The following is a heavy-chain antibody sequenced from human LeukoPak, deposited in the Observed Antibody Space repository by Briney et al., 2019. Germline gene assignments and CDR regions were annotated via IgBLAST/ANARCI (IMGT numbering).Heavy chain of an antibody. Sequence: GGSLRLSCAASGFTVSSNYMSWVRQAPGKGLEWVSVIYSGGSTYYADSVKGRFTISRDNSKNTLYLQMNSLRAEDTAVYYCAMSKDSWMWYYYYYGMDVWGQGTTVTVSS. V-gene: IGHV3-66*01. CDR3: AMSKDSWMWYYYYYGMDV. CDR1: GFTVSSNY. D-gene: IGHD1-26*01. J-gene: IGHJ6*02. CDR2: IYSGGST.